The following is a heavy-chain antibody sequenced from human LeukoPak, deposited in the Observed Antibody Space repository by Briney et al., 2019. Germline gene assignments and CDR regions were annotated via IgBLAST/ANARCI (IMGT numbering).Heavy chain of an antibody. D-gene: IGHD3-22*01. V-gene: IGHV3-30*03. J-gene: IGHJ4*02. CDR3: ARDGHDSSGYWTHYFDY. CDR2: ISYDGSNK. CDR1: GFTFSNYG. Sequence: GGSLRLSCAASGFTFSNYGIHWVRQAPGKGLEWVAVISYDGSNKYYADSVKGRFTISRDNSKNTLYLQMSSLRAEDTAVYYCARDGHDSSGYWTHYFDYWGQGTLVTVSS.